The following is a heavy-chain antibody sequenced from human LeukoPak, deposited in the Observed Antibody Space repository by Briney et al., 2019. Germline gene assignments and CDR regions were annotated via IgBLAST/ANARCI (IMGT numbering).Heavy chain of an antibody. D-gene: IGHD3-10*01. J-gene: IGHJ6*03. Sequence: NPSETLSLTCTVSGGSISSGSYYWSWIRQPAGKGLEWIGRMYTSGSTNYNPSLKSRVTISVDTSKNQFSLKLSSATAADTAVYYCARERGGNMVRGLYYYYYMDVWGKGTTVTIS. CDR2: MYTSGST. CDR1: GGSISSGSYY. V-gene: IGHV4-61*02. CDR3: ARERGGNMVRGLYYYYYMDV.